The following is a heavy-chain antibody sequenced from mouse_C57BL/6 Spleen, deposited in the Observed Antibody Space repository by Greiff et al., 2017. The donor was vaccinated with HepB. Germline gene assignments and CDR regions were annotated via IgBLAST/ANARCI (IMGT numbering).Heavy chain of an antibody. Sequence: VQLQQSGPELVKPGASVKISCKASGYTFTDYYMNWVKQSHGKSLEWIGDINPNNGGTSYNQKFKGKATLTVDKSSSTAYMELRSLTSEDSAVYYCAREDYGSSSPWFAYWGQGTLVTVSA. D-gene: IGHD1-1*01. CDR2: INPNNGGT. CDR1: GYTFTDYY. V-gene: IGHV1-26*01. J-gene: IGHJ3*01. CDR3: AREDYGSSSPWFAY.